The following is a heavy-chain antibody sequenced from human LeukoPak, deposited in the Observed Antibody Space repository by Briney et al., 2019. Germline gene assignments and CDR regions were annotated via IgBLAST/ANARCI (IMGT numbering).Heavy chain of an antibody. CDR1: GYTFTSYG. D-gene: IGHD3-9*01. V-gene: IGHV1-18*01. CDR3: ARDRGVTRYFDWKHPFYYFDY. CDR2: ISAYNGNT. J-gene: IGHJ4*02. Sequence: GASVKVSCKASGYTFTSYGISWVRQAPGQGLEWMGWISAYNGNTNYAQKLQGRVTMTTDASTSTAYMELRSLRSDDTAVYYCARDRGVTRYFDWKHPFYYFDYWGQGTLVNVSS.